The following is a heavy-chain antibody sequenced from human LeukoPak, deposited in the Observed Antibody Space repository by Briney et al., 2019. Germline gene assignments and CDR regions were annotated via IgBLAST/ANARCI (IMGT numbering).Heavy chain of an antibody. CDR1: EFTFSSYA. CDR3: ARDRSMVRGVIPLFWFDP. J-gene: IGHJ5*02. Sequence: PGGSLRLSCAASEFTFSSYAMSWVRQAPGKGLEWVSAISGSGGSTYYADSVKGRFTISRDNSKNTLYLQMNSLRAEDTAVYYCARDRSMVRGVIPLFWFDPWGQGTLVTVSS. V-gene: IGHV3-23*01. CDR2: ISGSGGST. D-gene: IGHD3-10*01.